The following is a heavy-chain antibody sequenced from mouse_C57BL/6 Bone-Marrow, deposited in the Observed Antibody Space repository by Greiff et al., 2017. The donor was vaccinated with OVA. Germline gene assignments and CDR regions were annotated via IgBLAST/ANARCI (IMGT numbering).Heavy chain of an antibody. CDR3: TRGYSNYYAMDY. CDR1: GYTFTDYE. CDR2: IDPETGGT. D-gene: IGHD2-5*01. Sequence: QVQLQQSGAELVRPGASVTLSCKASGYTFTDYEMHWVKQTPVHGLEWIGAIDPETGGTAYNQKFKGKAILTADKSYSPAYMELRSLTSEDSAVYYCTRGYSNYYAMDYWGQGTSVTVSS. V-gene: IGHV1-15*01. J-gene: IGHJ4*01.